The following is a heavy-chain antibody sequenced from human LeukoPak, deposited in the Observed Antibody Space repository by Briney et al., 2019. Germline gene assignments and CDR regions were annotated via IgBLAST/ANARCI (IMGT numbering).Heavy chain of an antibody. CDR3: AKRPKLWLYYFAY. Sequence: PGGALRVSCAASGVTFSGDARSGVREGPGEGREWVSAISGSGGSTYYADSVKARFTISRDNSKNTLYLQMNSLRAEDTAVYYCAKRPKLWLYYFAYWGQGTLVTVSS. D-gene: IGHD5-18*01. V-gene: IGHV3-23*01. CDR1: GVTFSGDA. CDR2: ISGSGGST. J-gene: IGHJ4*02.